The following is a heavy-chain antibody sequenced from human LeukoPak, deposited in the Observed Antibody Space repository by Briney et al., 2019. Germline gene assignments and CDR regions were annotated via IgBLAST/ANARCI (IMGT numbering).Heavy chain of an antibody. CDR3: ARDFYPLIAAAGTDY. Sequence: GGSLRLSCAASGFTFSSYAMHWVRQAPGKGLEWVAVISYDGSNKYYADSVKGRFTISRDNSKNTLYLQMNSLRAEDTAVYYCARDFYPLIAAAGTDYWGQGTLVTASS. J-gene: IGHJ4*02. D-gene: IGHD6-13*01. V-gene: IGHV3-30-3*01. CDR2: ISYDGSNK. CDR1: GFTFSSYA.